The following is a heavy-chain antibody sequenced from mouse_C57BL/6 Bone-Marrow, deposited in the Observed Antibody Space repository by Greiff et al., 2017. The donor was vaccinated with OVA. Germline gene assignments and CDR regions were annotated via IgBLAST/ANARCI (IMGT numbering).Heavy chain of an antibody. CDR1: GYTFTSYG. D-gene: IGHD2-4*01. V-gene: IGHV1-81*01. Sequence: VKLVESGAELARPGASVKLSCKASGYTFTSYGISWVKQRTGQGLEWIGEIYPRSGNTYYNEKFKGKATLTADKSSSTAYMELRSLTSEDSAVYFCARGYDYGGYAMDYWGQGTSVTVSS. CDR2: IYPRSGNT. CDR3: ARGYDYGGYAMDY. J-gene: IGHJ4*01.